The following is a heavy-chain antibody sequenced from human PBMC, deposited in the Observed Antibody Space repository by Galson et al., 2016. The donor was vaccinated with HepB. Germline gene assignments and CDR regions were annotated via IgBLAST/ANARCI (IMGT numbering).Heavy chain of an antibody. V-gene: IGHV3-7*01. J-gene: IGHJ4*02. CDR1: GFMFSSYW. Sequence: SLRLSCAASGFMFSSYWMSWVRQAPGKGLEWVANLNKDGSEKYYMDSVKGRFTISRDNAKNALYLQMNSPRAEDTAVYYCARTIVAVPGANDYFDYWGQGTLVTVSS. CDR3: ARTIVAVPGANDYFDY. D-gene: IGHD2-2*01. CDR2: LNKDGSEK.